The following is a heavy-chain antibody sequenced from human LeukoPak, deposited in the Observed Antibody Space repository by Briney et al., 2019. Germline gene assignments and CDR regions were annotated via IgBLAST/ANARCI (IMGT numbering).Heavy chain of an antibody. D-gene: IGHD6-19*01. CDR3: AGWLVYYAFDI. V-gene: IGHV3-11*01. Sequence: GGSLRLSCAASGFTFSDYYMSWIRQAPGKGLEWVSYISSSGSTIYYADSVKGRFTISRDNAKNSLYLQMNSLRAEDTAVYYCAGWLVYYAFDIWGQGTMVTVSS. CDR2: ISSSGSTI. CDR1: GFTFSDYY. J-gene: IGHJ3*02.